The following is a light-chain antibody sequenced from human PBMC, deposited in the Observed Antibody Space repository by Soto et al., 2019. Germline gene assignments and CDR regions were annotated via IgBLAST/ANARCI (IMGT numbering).Light chain of an antibody. V-gene: IGKV3-20*01. J-gene: IGKJ2*01. CDR1: QSVSSTY. CDR3: QQYGSSPEYT. Sequence: EIVLTQSPGTLSLSPGERATLSCRASQSVSSTYLAWYQQKPGQAPRLLIHGASSMATGISDRFSGSGSGTDFTLTISRLEPEDFAVYYCQQYGSSPEYTFGQGTKLEIK. CDR2: GAS.